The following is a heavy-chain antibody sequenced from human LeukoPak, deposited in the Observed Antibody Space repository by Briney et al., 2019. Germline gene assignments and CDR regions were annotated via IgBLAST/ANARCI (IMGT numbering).Heavy chain of an antibody. CDR3: ARERQMGATPFDY. J-gene: IGHJ4*02. D-gene: IGHD1-26*01. V-gene: IGHV3-30*03. Sequence: GGSLRLSCAASGFTFDDYGMSWVRQAPGKGLEWVGVVGTDEKTIFYADSLQGRFTISRDNSKNTLYLQMNSLRDEDTAVYYCARERQMGATPFDYWGQGSLVTVSS. CDR1: GFTFDDYG. CDR2: VGTDEKTI.